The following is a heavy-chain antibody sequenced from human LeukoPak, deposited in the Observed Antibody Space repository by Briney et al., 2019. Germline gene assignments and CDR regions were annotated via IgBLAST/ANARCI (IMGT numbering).Heavy chain of an antibody. CDR1: GFTFSNYA. V-gene: IGHV3-30*04. Sequence: GGSLRLSCAASGFTFSNYAMHWVRQPPGKGLEWMAVISYDGSKKDYADSVKGRFTISRDNSKNTLYLQMNSLRSDDTAVYYCARDGGARIARSGWLEDWGQGTLVTVSS. D-gene: IGHD6-19*01. J-gene: IGHJ4*02. CDR2: ISYDGSKK. CDR3: ARDGGARIARSGWLED.